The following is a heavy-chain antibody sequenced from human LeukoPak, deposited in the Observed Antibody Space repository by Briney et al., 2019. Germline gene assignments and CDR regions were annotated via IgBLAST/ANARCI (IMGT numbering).Heavy chain of an antibody. V-gene: IGHV4-59*11. CDR3: AKRKIAGGTGGAFDI. D-gene: IGHD6-13*01. CDR2: IYYSGST. CDR1: GGSISSHY. Sequence: SETLSLTCTVSGGSISSHYWSWIRQPPGKGLEWMGFIYYSGSTNYNPSLKSRVSISVDTSKNQLSLKVSSVSAADTAVYYCAKRKIAGGTGGAFDIWGQGTKVTVSS. J-gene: IGHJ3*02.